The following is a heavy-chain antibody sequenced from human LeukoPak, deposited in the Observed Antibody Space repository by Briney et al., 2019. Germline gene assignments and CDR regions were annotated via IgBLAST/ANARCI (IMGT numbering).Heavy chain of an antibody. CDR1: GFTFSGSA. J-gene: IGHJ4*02. Sequence: GGSLRLSCAASGFTFSGSALHWVRQPSGKELEWVGRIRSTANGYATAYAASVKGRFTISRDDSKNTAYLQMDSLKTEDTAVYYCTGNYYGSGSYADFDYWGQGTLVTVSS. CDR2: IRSTANGYAT. D-gene: IGHD3-10*01. CDR3: TGNYYGSGSYADFDY. V-gene: IGHV3-73*01.